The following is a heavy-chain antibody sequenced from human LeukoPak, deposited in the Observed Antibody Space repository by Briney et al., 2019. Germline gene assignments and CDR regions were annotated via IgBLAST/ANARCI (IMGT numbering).Heavy chain of an antibody. Sequence: GVSLRLSCAAAGFTFSSYAMTRVRQATGKELEWVSAISGSGGSTYYAGCVKGRFAICRDNSKHTLYLQMNSLRAEHTAVYYCAKDPRIVVVTQYFDYWGQGALVTGSS. J-gene: IGHJ4*02. CDR2: ISGSGGST. D-gene: IGHD3-22*01. CDR1: GFTFSSYA. CDR3: AKDPRIVVVTQYFDY. V-gene: IGHV3-23*01.